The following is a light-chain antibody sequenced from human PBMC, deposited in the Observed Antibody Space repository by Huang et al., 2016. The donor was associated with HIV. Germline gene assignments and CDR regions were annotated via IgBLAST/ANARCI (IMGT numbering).Light chain of an antibody. CDR3: QQYITTPLT. J-gene: IGKJ4*01. CDR2: WSS. V-gene: IGKV4-1*01. Sequence: DIVMTQSPDSLAVSLGERATITCKSSQSLLHSSNRNYLAWYQQKPGQTPKLLIYWSSTRDSGVPDRFTGDGSGSDFTLTINSLQAEDVAIYYCQQYITTPLTFGGGTKVEI. CDR1: QSLLHSSNRNY.